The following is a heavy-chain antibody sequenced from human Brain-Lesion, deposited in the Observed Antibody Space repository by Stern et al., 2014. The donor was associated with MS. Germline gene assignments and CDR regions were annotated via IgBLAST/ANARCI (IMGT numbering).Heavy chain of an antibody. Sequence: VQLVESGGGVVQPGRPLRLSCVASGFTFGSCAMHWVRQAPGKGMEWVEGVSYDGSNKYYADSVKGPFTISRDNSQNTLYMQMSSLRPEDTAVYYCAKDRQYLTYFFDHWGQGSLVTVSS. CDR1: GFTFGSCA. CDR2: VSYDGSNK. J-gene: IGHJ5*02. V-gene: IGHV3-30*18. CDR3: AKDRQYLTYFFDH. D-gene: IGHD2/OR15-2a*01.